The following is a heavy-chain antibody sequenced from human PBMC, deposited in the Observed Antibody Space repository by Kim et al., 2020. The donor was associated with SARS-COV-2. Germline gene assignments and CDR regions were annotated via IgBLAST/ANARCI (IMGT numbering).Heavy chain of an antibody. J-gene: IGHJ5*02. V-gene: IGHV4-4*02. CDR3: ARLLWFGESWFDP. Sequence: NYTPSPKSRVTISVDKSKNQFSLKLSSVTAADTAVYYCARLLWFGESWFDPWGQGTLVTVSS. D-gene: IGHD3-10*01.